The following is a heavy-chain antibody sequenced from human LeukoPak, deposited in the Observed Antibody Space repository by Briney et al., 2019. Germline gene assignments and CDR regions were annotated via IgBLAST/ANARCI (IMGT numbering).Heavy chain of an antibody. CDR3: ARDFGWFLATLLFDY. Sequence: PGGSLRLSCAASGFTFSSYWMSWIRQAPGKGLEWVANIKQDGSEKYYVDSVKGRFTVSRDNAKNSLYLQMNSLRAEDTAVYYCARDFGWFLATLLFDYWGQGTLVTVSS. CDR2: IKQDGSEK. D-gene: IGHD6-19*01. V-gene: IGHV3-7*01. J-gene: IGHJ4*02. CDR1: GFTFSSYW.